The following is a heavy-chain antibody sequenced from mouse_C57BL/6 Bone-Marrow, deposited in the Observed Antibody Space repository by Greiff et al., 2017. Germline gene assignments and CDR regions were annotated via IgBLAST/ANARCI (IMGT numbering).Heavy chain of an antibody. CDR3: ARGRAQAKDYAMDY. CDR1: GYSITSGYY. J-gene: IGHJ4*01. V-gene: IGHV3-6*01. Sequence: EVQLQQSGPGLVKPSQSLSLTCSVTGYSITSGYYWNWIRQFPGNKLEWMGYISYDGSNNYNPSLKNRISITRDTSKNQFFLKLNSVTTEDTATYYCARGRAQAKDYAMDYWGQGTSVTLSS. D-gene: IGHD3-2*02. CDR2: ISYDGSN.